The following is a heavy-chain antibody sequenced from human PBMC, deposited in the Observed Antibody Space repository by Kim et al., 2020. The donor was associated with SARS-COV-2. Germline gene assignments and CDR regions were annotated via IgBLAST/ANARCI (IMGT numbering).Heavy chain of an antibody. V-gene: IGHV3-74*01. Sequence: GGTLRLSCAASGLTFTNYWMPWVRQAPGKGLEWVSGINTDGNTINYAYSVKGRFTISRDDATNTLYLQMYSLSAEDTAVYYCTRQATVVTPAIGYWGQGTLVTVSS. CDR2: INTDGNTI. D-gene: IGHD4-17*01. CDR3: TRQATVVTPAIGY. CDR1: GLTFTNYW. J-gene: IGHJ4*02.